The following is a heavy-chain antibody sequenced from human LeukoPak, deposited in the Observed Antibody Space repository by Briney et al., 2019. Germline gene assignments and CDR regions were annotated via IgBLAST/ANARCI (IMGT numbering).Heavy chain of an antibody. CDR3: AKDIITMVRGVIGAFDI. Sequence: GGPLRLPCAASGFTFSRYAMHGAPQAPGKGREGVADIWSDGNNKNYADSVKGRFPISRDNSKNPLYLKMKSLRAEDTAFYNCAKDIITMVRGVIGAFDIWGQGTMVTVSS. D-gene: IGHD3-10*01. CDR2: IWSDGNNK. J-gene: IGHJ3*02. CDR1: GFTFSRYA. V-gene: IGHV3-33*06.